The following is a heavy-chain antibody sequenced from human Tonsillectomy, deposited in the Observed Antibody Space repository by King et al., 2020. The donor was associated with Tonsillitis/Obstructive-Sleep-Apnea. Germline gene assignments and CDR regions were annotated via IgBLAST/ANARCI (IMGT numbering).Heavy chain of an antibody. Sequence: VQLVESGGGLVQPGGSLRISCAASGFTFSSYEMNWVRQAPGKGLEWLSYISSGGNTIYYADSVKGRFTISRDNAKNSLYLQMNSLRAEDTAVYYCALAYSSMDVCGQGTTVTVSS. V-gene: IGHV3-48*03. CDR3: ALAYSSMDV. CDR2: ISSGGNTI. J-gene: IGHJ6*02. CDR1: GFTFSSYE. D-gene: IGHD2-15*01.